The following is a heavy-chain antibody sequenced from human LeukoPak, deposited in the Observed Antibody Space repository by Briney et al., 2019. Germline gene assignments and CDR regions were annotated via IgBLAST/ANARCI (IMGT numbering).Heavy chain of an antibody. J-gene: IGHJ4*02. CDR1: GFTFGSHW. Sequence: GGSLRLSCAASGFTFGSHWMHWVRQAPGRGLVWVSRINNNGGDTKYADSVKGRFSISRDNAKNTLYLQMNSLRAEDTAVYYCASTGLEARYSYFDNWGQGTLATVSS. CDR3: ASTGLEARYSYFDN. D-gene: IGHD5-12*01. CDR2: INNNGGDT. V-gene: IGHV3-74*01.